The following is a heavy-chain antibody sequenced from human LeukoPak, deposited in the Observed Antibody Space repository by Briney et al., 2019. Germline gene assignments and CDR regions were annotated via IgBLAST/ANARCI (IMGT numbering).Heavy chain of an antibody. CDR2: IYYSGST. CDR3: ARGGGPDYYYDSGGPRIWFDP. J-gene: IGHJ5*02. Sequence: PSETLSLTCTVSGGSVSSGSYYWSWIRQPPGKGLEWIGYIYYSGSTNYNPSPKSRVTISVDTSKNQFSLKLSSVTAADTAVYYCARGGGPDYYYDSGGPRIWFDPWGQGTLVTVSS. V-gene: IGHV4-61*01. CDR1: GGSVSSGSYY. D-gene: IGHD3-22*01.